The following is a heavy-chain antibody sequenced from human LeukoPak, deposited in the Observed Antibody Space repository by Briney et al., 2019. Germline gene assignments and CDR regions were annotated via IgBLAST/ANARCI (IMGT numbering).Heavy chain of an antibody. CDR3: ARAHGSGSYSLGFDP. CDR1: EYTFTGYY. Sequence: GASVKVSCKASEYTFTGYYIHWVRQAPGQGLEWMGWINPNSGGTNYAQRFQGRVTMTRDASISTAYMELSRLTSDDTAVYYCARAHGSGSYSLGFDPWGQGTLVTVSS. CDR2: INPNSGGT. J-gene: IGHJ5*02. V-gene: IGHV1-2*02. D-gene: IGHD3-10*01.